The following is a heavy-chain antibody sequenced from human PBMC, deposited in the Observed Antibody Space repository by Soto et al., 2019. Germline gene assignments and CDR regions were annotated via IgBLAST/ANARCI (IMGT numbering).Heavy chain of an antibody. D-gene: IGHD6-6*01. CDR1: GFSFSSYA. V-gene: IGHV3-23*01. Sequence: GGSLRLSCAASGFSFSSYAMSWVRQAPGTGLEWVSAVSGSGGSTFYADSVKGRFTISRDNSKNTLYLQMISLRAEDTALYYCAKEAGASSSSALDYWGQGTLVTVSS. CDR2: VSGSGGST. CDR3: AKEAGASSSSALDY. J-gene: IGHJ4*02.